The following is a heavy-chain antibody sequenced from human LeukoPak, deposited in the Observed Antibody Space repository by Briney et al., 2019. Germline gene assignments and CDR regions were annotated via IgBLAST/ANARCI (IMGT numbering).Heavy chain of an antibody. J-gene: IGHJ4*02. CDR1: GFTISSNY. CDR2: IYSGGST. Sequence: GGSLRLSCAASGFTISSNYMSWVRQAPGKGLEWVAVIYSGGSTYNTDSVKGRFTISRDNSKNTLYLQMNGLRAEDTAVYYCASTFYGDSPPYWGQGTLVTVSS. V-gene: IGHV3-66*01. CDR3: ASTFYGDSPPY. D-gene: IGHD4-17*01.